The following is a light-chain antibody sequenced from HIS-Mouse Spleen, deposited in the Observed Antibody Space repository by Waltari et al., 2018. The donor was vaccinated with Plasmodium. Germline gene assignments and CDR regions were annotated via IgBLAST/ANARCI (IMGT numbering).Light chain of an antibody. Sequence: QSVLTQPPSVSEAPRQRVTISCSGSSSNIGNNPVHWYQQLPGKAPKLLIYYDDLLPSGVSDRFSGSKSGTSASLAISGLQSEDEADYYCAAWDDRLNGVVFGGGTKLTVL. CDR1: SSNIGNNP. CDR2: YDD. V-gene: IGLV1-36*01. CDR3: AAWDDRLNGVV. J-gene: IGLJ2*01.